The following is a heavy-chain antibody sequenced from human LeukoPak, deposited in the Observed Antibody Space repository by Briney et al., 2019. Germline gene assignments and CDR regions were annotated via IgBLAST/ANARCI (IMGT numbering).Heavy chain of an antibody. Sequence: PSETLSLTCAVYGGSFSGYYWSWIRQPPGKGLEWIGEIYHSGSTNYNPSLKSRVIISVDKSRNQFSLKLSSVTAADTAVYYCARVSSGRVLDYWGQGTLVTVSS. CDR2: IYHSGST. D-gene: IGHD1-26*01. CDR1: GGSFSGYY. CDR3: ARVSSGRVLDY. J-gene: IGHJ4*02. V-gene: IGHV4-34*01.